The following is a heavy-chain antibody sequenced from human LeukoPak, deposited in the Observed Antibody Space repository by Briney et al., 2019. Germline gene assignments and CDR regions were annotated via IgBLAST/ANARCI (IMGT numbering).Heavy chain of an antibody. J-gene: IGHJ5*02. CDR1: GGSISSYY. Sequence: SETLSLTCTVSGGSISSYYWSWIRQPPGKGLEWIGRISYSGSTNYNPSLQSRVTISIDTSKNQFSLRLTSVTAADTAVYYCARRGVETSAVRPDNWLDPWGQGTLVTVSS. CDR2: ISYSGST. D-gene: IGHD3-16*01. CDR3: ARRGVETSAVRPDNWLDP. V-gene: IGHV4-59*08.